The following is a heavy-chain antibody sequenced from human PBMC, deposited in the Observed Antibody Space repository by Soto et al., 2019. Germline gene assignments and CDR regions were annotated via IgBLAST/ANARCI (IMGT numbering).Heavy chain of an antibody. D-gene: IGHD3-10*01. CDR2: IWHDGTNE. CDR1: GFTFSGFA. CDR3: AREKVAGDPRHYNGMAV. Sequence: QVQLVESGGGVVQPGKSLRLSCAASGFTFSGFAIHWVRQAPGKGLEWVAVIWHDGTNEYYADSVKGRFTISRDHSQNTLYLQMNSLRAEDTALYYCAREKVAGDPRHYNGMAVWGQGTTVTVSS. J-gene: IGHJ6*02. V-gene: IGHV3-33*01.